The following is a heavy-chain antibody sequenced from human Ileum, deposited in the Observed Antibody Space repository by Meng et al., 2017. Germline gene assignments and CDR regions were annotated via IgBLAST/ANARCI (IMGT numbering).Heavy chain of an antibody. V-gene: IGHV4-34*02. CDR1: GASFTGYS. Sequence: QGQLQQGGAGLLKPSESLSLTCTVYGASFTGYSWTWFRQSPGKGLEWIGEVNHDGGTNYSPSLKSRVIISIDTSKNQFSLKLTAVTATDAVVYYCAREGSWFGADYWGQGTLVTVSS. D-gene: IGHD3-10*01. CDR2: VNHDGGT. J-gene: IGHJ4*02. CDR3: AREGSWFGADY.